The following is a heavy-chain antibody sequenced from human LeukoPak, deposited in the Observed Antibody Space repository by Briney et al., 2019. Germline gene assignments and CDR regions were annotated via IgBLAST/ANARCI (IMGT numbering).Heavy chain of an antibody. D-gene: IGHD3-22*01. CDR3: ARGGVLYYDSSGYYYDY. CDR1: GYTFTSYY. J-gene: IGHJ4*02. Sequence: ASVKVSCTASGYTFTSYYMHWVRQAPGQGLEWMGRINPNSGGTNYAQKFQGWVTMTRDTSISTAYMELSRLRSDDTAVYYCARGGVLYYDSSGYYYDYWGQGTLVTVSS. V-gene: IGHV1-2*04. CDR2: INPNSGGT.